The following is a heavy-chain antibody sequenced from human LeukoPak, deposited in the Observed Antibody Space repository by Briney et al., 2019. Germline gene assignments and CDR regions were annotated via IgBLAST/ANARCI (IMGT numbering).Heavy chain of an antibody. CDR1: GFTFSSYA. D-gene: IGHD3-22*01. V-gene: IGHV3-30-3*02. J-gene: IGHJ3*02. Sequence: GRSLRLSCAASGFTFSSYAMHWVRQAPGKGLEWVAVISYDGSNKYYADSVKGRFTISRDNSKNTLYLQMNSLRAEDTAVYYCAKSHTIYYYDSSGYVLDAFDIWGQGTMVTVSS. CDR3: AKSHTIYYYDSSGYVLDAFDI. CDR2: ISYDGSNK.